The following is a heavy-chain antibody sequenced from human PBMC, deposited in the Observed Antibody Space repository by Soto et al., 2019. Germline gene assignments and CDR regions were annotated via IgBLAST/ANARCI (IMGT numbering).Heavy chain of an antibody. Sequence: SETLSLTCTVSGGSISSYYWSWIRQPPGKGLEWIGYIYYSGSTNYNPSLKSRVTISVDTSKNQFSLKLSSVTAADTAVYYCARPMVRGVPHDAFDIWGQGTMVTVS. CDR1: GGSISSYY. V-gene: IGHV4-59*01. CDR3: ARPMVRGVPHDAFDI. D-gene: IGHD3-10*01. CDR2: IYYSGST. J-gene: IGHJ3*02.